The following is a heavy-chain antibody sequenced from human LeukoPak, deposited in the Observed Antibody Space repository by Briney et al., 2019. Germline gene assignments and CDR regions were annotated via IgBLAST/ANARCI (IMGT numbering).Heavy chain of an antibody. Sequence: GASVKVSCKTSGYSFTSYYIHWVRQAPGQGLEWMGWINPSSGGTEYAQKLQGRVTMTGDTSISTAYMELSRLRSDDTAVYYCARDRGSSRYVDYWGQGTLVTVSS. CDR3: ARDRGSSRYVDY. CDR2: INPSSGGT. J-gene: IGHJ4*02. V-gene: IGHV1-2*02. CDR1: GYSFTSYY. D-gene: IGHD6-13*01.